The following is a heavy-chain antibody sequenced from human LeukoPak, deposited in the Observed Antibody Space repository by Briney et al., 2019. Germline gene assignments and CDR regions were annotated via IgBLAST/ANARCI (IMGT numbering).Heavy chain of an antibody. V-gene: IGHV1-18*01. CDR1: GYTFTSYG. CDR2: ISAYNGNT. D-gene: IGHD1-26*01. Sequence: ASVKVSCKASGYTFTSYGISWVRQAPGQALEWMEWISAYNGNTNYAQKLQGRVTMNTDTSPSTAYMELRSLRSDDTAVYYCARVDSGSSRFDYWGQGTLVTVSS. CDR3: ARVDSGSSRFDY. J-gene: IGHJ4*02.